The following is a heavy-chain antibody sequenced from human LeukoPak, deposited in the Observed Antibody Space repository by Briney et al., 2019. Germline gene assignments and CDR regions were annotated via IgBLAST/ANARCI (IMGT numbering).Heavy chain of an antibody. CDR1: GYTFTSYY. Sequence: GASVKVSCKASGYTFTSYYMHWVRQAPGQGLEWMGIINPSGGSTSYAQKFRGRVTMTRDTSTSTVYTELSSLRSEDTAVYYCARGTGITMIVVVITIRYWGQGTLVTVSS. J-gene: IGHJ4*02. D-gene: IGHD3-22*01. CDR2: INPSGGST. V-gene: IGHV1-46*01. CDR3: ARGTGITMIVVVITIRY.